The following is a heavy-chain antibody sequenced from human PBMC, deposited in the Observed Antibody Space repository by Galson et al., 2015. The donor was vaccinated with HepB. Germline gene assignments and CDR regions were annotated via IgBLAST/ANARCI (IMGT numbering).Heavy chain of an antibody. CDR2: INPNSGGT. J-gene: IGHJ6*02. V-gene: IGHV1-2*06. D-gene: IGHD5-18*01. CDR3: ARGRDIGMAVYNGMDV. Sequence: SVKVSCKASGYSFTGYYMHWVRQAPGQGLEWMGRINPNSGGTNYAQKFQGRVTMTRDTSISTAYMELSRLRSDDTAVYYCARGRDIGMAVYNGMDVWGQGTTVTVSS. CDR1: GYSFTGYY.